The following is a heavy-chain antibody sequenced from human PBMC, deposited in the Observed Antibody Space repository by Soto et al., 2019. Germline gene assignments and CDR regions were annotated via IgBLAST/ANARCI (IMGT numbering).Heavy chain of an antibody. D-gene: IGHD3-10*01. Sequence: EVKLVESGGDLVQPGGSLRLSCAASGFTFRNHFMDWVRQAPGKGLEWVGRTRNKASGYTTDYASSVKGGFTISRDDSKNSLYLQLSGLKAEDTAVYYCVRVMHAGHDYWGQGALVTVSS. CDR1: GFTFRNHF. J-gene: IGHJ4*02. CDR3: VRVMHAGHDY. V-gene: IGHV3-72*01. CDR2: TRNKASGYTT.